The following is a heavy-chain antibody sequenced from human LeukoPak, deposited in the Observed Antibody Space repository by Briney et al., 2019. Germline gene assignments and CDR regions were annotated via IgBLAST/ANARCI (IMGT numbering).Heavy chain of an antibody. D-gene: IGHD4-23*01. V-gene: IGHV3-21*01. CDR1: GFTFSSYS. J-gene: IGHJ5*02. CDR3: ARDDYGGTAPGWFDP. Sequence: GGSLRLSCAASGFTFSSYSMNWVRQAPGKGLEWVSSISSSSSYIYYADSVKGRFTISRDNAKNSLYLQMNSLRAEDTAVYYCARDDYGGTAPGWFDPWGQGTLVTVSS. CDR2: ISSSSSYI.